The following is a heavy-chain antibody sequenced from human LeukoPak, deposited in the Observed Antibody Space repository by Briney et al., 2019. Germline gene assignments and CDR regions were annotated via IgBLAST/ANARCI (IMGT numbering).Heavy chain of an antibody. V-gene: IGHV3-33*01. CDR3: ARAGVAAAGFPNNWFDP. D-gene: IGHD6-13*01. CDR1: GFTFSSYG. J-gene: IGHJ5*02. Sequence: GRSLRLSCAASGFTFSSYGMHWVRQAPGKGLEWVAVIWYDGSNKYYADSVKGRFTISRDNSKNTLYLQMNSLRAEDTAVYYCARAGVAAAGFPNNWFDPWGQGTLVTVSS. CDR2: IWYDGSNK.